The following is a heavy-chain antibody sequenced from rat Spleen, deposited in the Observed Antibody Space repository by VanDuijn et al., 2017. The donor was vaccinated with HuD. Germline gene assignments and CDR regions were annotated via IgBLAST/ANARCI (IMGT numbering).Heavy chain of an antibody. D-gene: IGHD1-1*01. CDR2: IDYRGTKT. J-gene: IGHJ2*01. Sequence: EVQLVESGGGLVQPGRSLKLSCAASGFTFSNYGMAWVRQAPTKGLEWVATIDYRGTKTYYQDSVKGRFTISRDNIETTLYLQMDGLRSEDTAAYYCGRRATIGGSHFDYWGQGVMVTVSS. CDR1: GFTFSNYG. V-gene: IGHV5-29*01. CDR3: GRRATIGGSHFDY.